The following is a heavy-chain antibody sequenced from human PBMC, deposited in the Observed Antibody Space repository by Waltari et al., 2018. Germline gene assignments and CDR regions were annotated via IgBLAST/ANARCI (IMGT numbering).Heavy chain of an antibody. J-gene: IGHJ5*02. Sequence: EVQLLESGGGLVQPGGSLRLSCAASGFTVNNYAMMGVRQAPGKGLEWIASLTGGAGGAYYAASVRGRFTISRDNSQNTLFLQMSGLRVDDSGTYYCARGRASGLVDWFDPWGRGTLVTVSS. CDR1: GFTVNNYA. CDR3: ARGRASGLVDWFDP. V-gene: IGHV3-23*01. CDR2: LTGGAGGA. D-gene: IGHD6-6*01.